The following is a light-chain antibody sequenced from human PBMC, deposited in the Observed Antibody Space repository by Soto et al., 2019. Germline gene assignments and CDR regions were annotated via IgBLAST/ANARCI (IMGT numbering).Light chain of an antibody. Sequence: EIVMTQSPATLSVSPGERATLSCRASQSFISNLAWYQQKPGQAPRLLIYGASARATGIPARFSGSGSGTDFTLTISRLEPEDFSVYYCHQYGTAPLTFGPGTKVDIK. V-gene: IGKV3-15*01. CDR2: GAS. CDR1: QSFISN. CDR3: HQYGTAPLT. J-gene: IGKJ3*01.